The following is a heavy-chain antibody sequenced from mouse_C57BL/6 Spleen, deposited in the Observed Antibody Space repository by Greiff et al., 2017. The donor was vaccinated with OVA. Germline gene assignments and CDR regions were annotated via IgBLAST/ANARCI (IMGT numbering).Heavy chain of an antibody. CDR3: VRRNGYYWYFDV. J-gene: IGHJ1*03. CDR2: IRSTSNNYAT. Sequence: EVKLVESGGGLVQPKGSLKLSCAASGFSFNTYAMNWVRQAPGQGLEWVARIRSTSNNYATYYADSVKDRFTISRDDSESMLYLQMSNLKTEDTAMYYCVRRNGYYWYFDVWGTGTTVTVAS. V-gene: IGHV10-1*01. D-gene: IGHD2-2*01. CDR1: GFSFNTYA.